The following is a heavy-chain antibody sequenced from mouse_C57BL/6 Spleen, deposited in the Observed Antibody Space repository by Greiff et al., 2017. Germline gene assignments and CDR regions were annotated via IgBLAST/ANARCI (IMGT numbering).Heavy chain of an antibody. Sequence: QVQLQQPGAELVRPGSSVKLSCKASGYTFTSYWMDWVKQRPGQGLEWIGNIYPSDSETHYNQKFKDKATLTVDKSSSTAYMQLSSLTSEDSAVYYCARGYDGSRFAYWGQGTLVTVSA. D-gene: IGHD1-1*01. CDR3: ARGYDGSRFAY. J-gene: IGHJ3*01. CDR2: IYPSDSET. V-gene: IGHV1-61*01. CDR1: GYTFTSYW.